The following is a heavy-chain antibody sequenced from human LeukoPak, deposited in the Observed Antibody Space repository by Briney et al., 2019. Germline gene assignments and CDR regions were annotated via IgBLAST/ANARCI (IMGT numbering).Heavy chain of an antibody. V-gene: IGHV4-34*01. CDR1: GVSLTDYY. D-gene: IGHD2-8*01. CDR2: VSPDGYD. J-gene: IGHJ5*02. CDR3: ARIRCVSGPEICYNH. Sequence: PSETLSLTCGVPGVSLTDYYWSWIRQSPGKGLEWIGEVSPDGYDRYNPSLKSRVSISVDRSENQLSLRLSSVTAADTAIYYCARIRCVSGPEICYNHWAQGSLATVSS.